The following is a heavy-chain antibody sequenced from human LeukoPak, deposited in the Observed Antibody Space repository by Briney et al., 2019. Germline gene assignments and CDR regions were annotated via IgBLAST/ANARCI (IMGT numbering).Heavy chain of an antibody. CDR1: GVSVSINY. D-gene: IGHD1-26*01. CDR3: ARHWEL. Sequence: GGSLRLSCAASGVSVSINYMRWVRQAPGKGLEWVALIYSDETTYYADSVKGRFTISRDNSKSTLYLQMNSLRAEDTAVYYCARHWELRGQGTLVTVSS. J-gene: IGHJ4*02. V-gene: IGHV3-53*01. CDR2: IYSDETT.